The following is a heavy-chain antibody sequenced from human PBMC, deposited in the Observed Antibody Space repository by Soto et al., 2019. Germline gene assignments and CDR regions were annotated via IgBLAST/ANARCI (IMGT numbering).Heavy chain of an antibody. V-gene: IGHV4-31*03. J-gene: IGHJ6*02. D-gene: IGHD2-21*02. CDR1: GGSISSGGYY. CDR2: ISYSGST. CDR3: ARDRNGGNSDYYYGMDV. Sequence: QVQLQESGPGLVKPSQTLSLTCTVSGGSISSGGYYWSWIRQHPGKGLEWIGYISYSGSTSYNPSLKSRVTLSVDTSKNQFSLKLSSVTAADTAVYYCARDRNGGNSDYYYGMDVWGQGTTVTVSS.